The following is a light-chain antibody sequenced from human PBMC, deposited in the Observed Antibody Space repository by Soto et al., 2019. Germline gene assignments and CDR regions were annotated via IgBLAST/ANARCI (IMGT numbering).Light chain of an antibody. V-gene: IGLV2-11*01. Sequence: QSVLTQPRSVSGSPGQSVTISCTGTSSDVGGYNYVSWYQQHPGKAPKLMIYDVSKRPSGVPDRFSGSKSGNTASLTISGLQAEDEADYYYCSYAGSYKRVFGTGTKVT. CDR3: CSYAGSYKRV. CDR2: DVS. J-gene: IGLJ1*01. CDR1: SSDVGGYNY.